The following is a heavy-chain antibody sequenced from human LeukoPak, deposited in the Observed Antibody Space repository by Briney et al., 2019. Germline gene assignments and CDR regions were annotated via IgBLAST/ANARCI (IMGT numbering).Heavy chain of an antibody. CDR3: ARYPYSAASWSDP. CDR1: VLTVSSDY. V-gene: IGHV3-66*01. J-gene: IGHJ5*02. Sequence: PGGSLRLSCAASVLTVSSDYMSWVRQAPGKRLEWVSDIYSGGGTNYADSVRGRFTISRDNSKNTLYLQLNSLRAEDTAVYYCARYPYSAASWSDPWGQGTLVTVSS. CDR2: IYSGGGT. D-gene: IGHD5-12*01.